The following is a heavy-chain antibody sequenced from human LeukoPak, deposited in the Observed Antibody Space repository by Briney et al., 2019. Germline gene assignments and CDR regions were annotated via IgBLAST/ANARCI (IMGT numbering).Heavy chain of an antibody. CDR2: IYSGGST. J-gene: IGHJ4*02. V-gene: IGHV3-53*01. CDR1: GFTVSSNY. Sequence: GGSLRLSCAASGFTVSSNYMSWVRQAPGKGLEWVSVIYSGGSTYYADSVKGRFTISRDNSKNTLYLQMNSLRAEDTAVYYCARDSYYDSSGYYDYWGQGTLVTVSS. D-gene: IGHD3-22*01. CDR3: ARDSYYDSSGYYDY.